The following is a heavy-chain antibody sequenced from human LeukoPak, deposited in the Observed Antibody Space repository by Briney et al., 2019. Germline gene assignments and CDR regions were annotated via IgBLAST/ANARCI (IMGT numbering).Heavy chain of an antibody. J-gene: IGHJ4*02. Sequence: PSETLSLTCTVSGGSISSSSYYWGWIRQPPGKGLEWIGSMYYSGSTYYNPSLKSRVTISVDTSKNQFSLKLSSVTAADTAVYYCARHRGYYDILTGYKPYYFDYWGQGTLVTVSS. V-gene: IGHV4-39*01. CDR1: GGSISSSSYY. D-gene: IGHD3-9*01. CDR2: MYYSGST. CDR3: ARHRGYYDILTGYKPYYFDY.